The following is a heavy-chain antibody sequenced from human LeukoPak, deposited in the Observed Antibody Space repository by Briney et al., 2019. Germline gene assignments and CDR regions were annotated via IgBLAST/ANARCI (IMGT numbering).Heavy chain of an antibody. V-gene: IGHV3-53*01. CDR2: IYSGGST. CDR1: GFTFSSYA. Sequence: GGSLRLSCAASGFTFSSYAMSWVRQAPGKGLEWVSVIYSGGSTYYADSVKGRFTISRDNSKNTLYLQMNSLRAEDTAVYYCARDRVVVAGLYWYFDLWGRGTLVTVSS. CDR3: ARDRVVVAGLYWYFDL. J-gene: IGHJ2*01. D-gene: IGHD2-21*01.